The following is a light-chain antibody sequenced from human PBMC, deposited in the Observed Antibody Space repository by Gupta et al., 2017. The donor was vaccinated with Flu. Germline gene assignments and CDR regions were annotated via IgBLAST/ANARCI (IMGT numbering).Light chain of an antibody. V-gene: IGKV1-39*01. CDR1: QGISSY. CDR3: QQCYSTPLT. J-gene: IGKJ4*01. CDR2: AAS. Sequence: DIHMTQSPSSLSASVGDRVTITCRVSQGISSYLNWYQQKPGKAPKLLIYAASSLQSGVPSRFSGSGSGTDFTLTISRLQPEDFATYYCQQCYSTPLTFGGGTKVEIK.